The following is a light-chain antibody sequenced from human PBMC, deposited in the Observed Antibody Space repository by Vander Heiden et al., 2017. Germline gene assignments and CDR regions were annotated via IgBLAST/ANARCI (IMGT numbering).Light chain of an antibody. Sequence: QSALTQPASVSGSPGQPSTISCTGTSTDVGGYNCASWYQQHPVKAPKLMIFVVTHRPSGVSNRFSGSKSGNTASLTISGLQADDEADYYCSSYAISGAYVFGAGTKFTVL. J-gene: IGLJ1*01. CDR3: SSYAISGAYV. CDR2: VVT. V-gene: IGLV2-14*03. CDR1: STDVGGYNC.